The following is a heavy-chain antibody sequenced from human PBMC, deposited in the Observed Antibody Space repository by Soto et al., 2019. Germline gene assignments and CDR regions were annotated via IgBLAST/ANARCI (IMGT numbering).Heavy chain of an antibody. CDR2: MNPNSGNT. CDR3: ARGRVVRGVIGY. J-gene: IGHJ4*01. D-gene: IGHD3-10*01. V-gene: IGHV1-8*01. CDR1: GYTFTSYD. Sequence: QVKLVQSGAEVKKPGASVKVSCKAYGYTFTSYDINWVRQATGQGLEWMGWMNPNSGNTGYAQKFQGRVTMTRNTSISRAYMELSSLRSGYTAVYYCARGRVVRGVIGYWGHGTLVSVSA.